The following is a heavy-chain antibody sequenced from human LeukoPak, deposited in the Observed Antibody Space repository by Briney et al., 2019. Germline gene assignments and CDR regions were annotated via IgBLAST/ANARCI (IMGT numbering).Heavy chain of an antibody. CDR1: GGSTSSYY. D-gene: IGHD3-22*01. J-gene: IGHJ4*02. CDR3: ARDDSSGIDY. Sequence: PSETLSLTCTVSGGSTSSYYWSWIRQPPGKGPEWIGYIYYSGSTNYNPSLKSRVTISVDTSKNQFSLKLSSVTAADTAVYYCARDDSSGIDYWGQGTLVTVSS. CDR2: IYYSGST. V-gene: IGHV4-59*12.